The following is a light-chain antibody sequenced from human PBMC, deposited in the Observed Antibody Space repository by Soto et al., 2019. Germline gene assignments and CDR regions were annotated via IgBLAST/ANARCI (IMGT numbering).Light chain of an antibody. CDR2: AAS. V-gene: IGKV1-9*01. CDR3: QQVDSYPLT. CDR1: QGISTY. J-gene: IGKJ4*01. Sequence: DIQLTQSPPFLSASVGDRVTITCRASQGISTYLAWYQQKPGKGPKLLIYAASTLQSGVPSRFSGSGSGTEFTLTISSLQPEDIATYYCQQVDSYPLTFGGGTRVEIK.